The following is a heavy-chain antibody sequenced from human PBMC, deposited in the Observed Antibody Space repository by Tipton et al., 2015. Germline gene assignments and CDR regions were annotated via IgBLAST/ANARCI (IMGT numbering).Heavy chain of an antibody. Sequence: LRLSCAVSAYSISSDYYWGWIRQPPGKGLEGIGSISHSGNTYYNPSLKSRVTMSRDTSKNQFSLKLTSVTAADTAVYYCARARGRHGGLFDSWGQGILVTVSS. D-gene: IGHD4-23*01. CDR3: ARARGRHGGLFDS. CDR2: ISHSGNT. CDR1: AYSISSDYY. J-gene: IGHJ4*02. V-gene: IGHV4-38-2*01.